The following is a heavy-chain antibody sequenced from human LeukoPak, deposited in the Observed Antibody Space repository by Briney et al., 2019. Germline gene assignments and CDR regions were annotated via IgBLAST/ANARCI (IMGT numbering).Heavy chain of an antibody. CDR2: MSSRGIS. Sequence: PSEALSLTCTVSNFWSWIRQPGGKGLEWIGRMSSRGISTYSPSLKSRVTISIDTSRNQFSMNLNPVTAADTAVYYSAKGAGPPWFDPWGQGTLVTVSS. CDR3: AKGAGPPWFDP. CDR1: NF. J-gene: IGHJ5*02. D-gene: IGHD6-19*01. V-gene: IGHV4-4*07.